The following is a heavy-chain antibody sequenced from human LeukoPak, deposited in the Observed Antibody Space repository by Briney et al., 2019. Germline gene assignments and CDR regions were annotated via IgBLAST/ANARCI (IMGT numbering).Heavy chain of an antibody. CDR2: IYYTGTT. D-gene: IGHD6-6*01. CDR1: SGSISSSSYH. V-gene: IGHV4-39*01. J-gene: IGHJ4*02. Sequence: SETLSLTCTVSSGSISSSSYHWGWLRQPPGKGLEWIGSIYYTGTTYYNPSLKSRVTISVDTSKNQFSLNLSSVTAADTAVYYCAAEYSSSPGYWGQGTLVTVSS. CDR3: AAEYSSSPGY.